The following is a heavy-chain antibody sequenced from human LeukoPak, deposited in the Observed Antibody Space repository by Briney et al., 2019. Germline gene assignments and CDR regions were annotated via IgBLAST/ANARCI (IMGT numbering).Heavy chain of an antibody. Sequence: PSETLSLTCAVYGGSFSDYYWSWIRQPPGKELEWIGEINHSGSTNYNPSLKSRVTISVDTSKNQFSLKLSSVAAADTAVYYCARGLLWFGELRYFDYWGQGTLVTVSS. D-gene: IGHD3-10*01. CDR2: INHSGST. CDR1: GGSFSDYY. V-gene: IGHV4-34*01. CDR3: ARGLLWFGELRYFDY. J-gene: IGHJ4*02.